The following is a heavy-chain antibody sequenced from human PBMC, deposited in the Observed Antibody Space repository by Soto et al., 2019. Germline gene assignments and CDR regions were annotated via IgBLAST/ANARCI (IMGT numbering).Heavy chain of an antibody. CDR3: ARDLPRPYYYDSSGYYGPV. Sequence: PGGSLRLSCEVSGFSFGSYAFHWVRQAPGKGLEWLSVISYHGREIYYADSVKGRFTISRDNAKNSLYLQMNSLRAEDTAVYYCARDLPRPYYYDSSGYYGPVWGQGTLVTVSS. V-gene: IGHV3-30-3*01. D-gene: IGHD3-22*01. CDR2: ISYHGREI. CDR1: GFSFGSYA. J-gene: IGHJ4*02.